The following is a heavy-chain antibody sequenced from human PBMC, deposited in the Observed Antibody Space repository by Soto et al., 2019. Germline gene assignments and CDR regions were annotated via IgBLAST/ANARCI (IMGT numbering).Heavy chain of an antibody. V-gene: IGHV3-48*03. CDR1: GFTFSSYE. CDR3: ARVGYYNDRGAFDI. J-gene: IGHJ3*02. Sequence: GGSLRLSCAASGFTFSSYEMNWVRLAPGKGLEWVSYISSSGSTTYYVDTVKGRFTISRDNAKNSLYLQMNSLRAEDAAVYYCARVGYYNDRGAFDIWRQGTMVTVSS. D-gene: IGHD3-9*01. CDR2: ISSSGSTT.